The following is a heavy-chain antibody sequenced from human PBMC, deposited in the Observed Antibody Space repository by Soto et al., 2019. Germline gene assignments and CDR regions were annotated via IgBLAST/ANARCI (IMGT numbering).Heavy chain of an antibody. CDR1: GFTFSIQA. D-gene: IGHD1-1*01. V-gene: IGHV3-23*01. J-gene: IGHJ4*02. CDR2: IRGDSTRT. CDR3: ATQDFRGRTGPT. Sequence: EVQLLESGGGLGQPGGSLSLSCAASGFTFSIQAMGWVRQAPGKGLEWVSLIRGDSTRTYYADSVQGRFTISRDNSKDTLYLQIHSLRADDTAVYYCATQDFRGRTGPTWGQGALVTVSS.